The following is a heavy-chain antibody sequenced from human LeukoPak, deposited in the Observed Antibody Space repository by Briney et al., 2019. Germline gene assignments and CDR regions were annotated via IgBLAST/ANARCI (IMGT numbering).Heavy chain of an antibody. CDR2: ISGSGGST. J-gene: IGHJ1*01. CDR1: GFTFSSYA. D-gene: IGHD2-15*01. V-gene: IGHV3-23*01. CDR3: AKGPGYCSGGSCAQYFQH. Sequence: PGGSLRLSCAASGFTFSSYAMSWVRQAPGKGLEWVSAISGSGGSTYYADSVKGRFTISRDNSKNTLYLQMNSLRAEDTAVYYCAKGPGYCSGGSCAQYFQHWGQGTLVTVSS.